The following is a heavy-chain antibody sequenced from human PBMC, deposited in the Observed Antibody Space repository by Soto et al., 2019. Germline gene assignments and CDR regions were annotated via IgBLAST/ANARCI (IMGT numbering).Heavy chain of an antibody. CDR2: INWNGGST. CDR1: GFTFDDYA. D-gene: IGHD3-10*01. J-gene: IGHJ4*02. Sequence: EVQLVESGGGVVRPGGSLRLSCAASGFTFDDYAMSWVRQAPGKGLEWVSGINWNGGSTGYADSVKGRFTISRDNAKNSLYLQMNSLRAEDTAWYYCARPLGRFGEFLSIDYWGQGTLVTVSS. V-gene: IGHV3-20*04. CDR3: ARPLGRFGEFLSIDY.